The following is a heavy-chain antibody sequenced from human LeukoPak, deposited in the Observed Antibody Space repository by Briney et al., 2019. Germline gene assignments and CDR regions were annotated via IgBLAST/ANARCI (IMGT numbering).Heavy chain of an antibody. Sequence: GGSLRLSCAASGFTFSNYGMHWVRQAPGKGLEWVAFIRYDDVSNKYYADSVKGRFTISRDNSKNTLYLQMNSLRDEDTAMYYCARVQGGGYRTADSWGQGTLVTVSS. D-gene: IGHD6-19*01. CDR2: IRYDDVSNK. CDR3: ARVQGGGYRTADS. V-gene: IGHV3-30*02. CDR1: GFTFSNYG. J-gene: IGHJ4*02.